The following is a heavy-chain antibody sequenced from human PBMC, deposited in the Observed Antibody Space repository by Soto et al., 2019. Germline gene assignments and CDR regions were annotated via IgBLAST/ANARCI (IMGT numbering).Heavy chain of an antibody. D-gene: IGHD3-22*01. CDR1: GFTFSSYS. J-gene: IGHJ3*02. CDR3: ARGYQGSGYIAFDI. Sequence: GGSLRLSCAASGFTFSSYSMNWVRQDPGKGLEWVSSISSSSSYIYYADSVKGRFTISVDTSKNQFSLRLSSVTAADTAVYYCARGYQGSGYIAFDIWGQGTMVT. CDR2: ISSSSSYI. V-gene: IGHV3-21*04.